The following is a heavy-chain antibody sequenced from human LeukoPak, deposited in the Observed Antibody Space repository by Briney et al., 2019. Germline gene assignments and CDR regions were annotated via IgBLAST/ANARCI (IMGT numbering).Heavy chain of an antibody. J-gene: IGHJ4*02. CDR2: IYSGGST. D-gene: IGHD4/OR15-4a*01. CDR1: GFTVSSDS. CDR3: ARRAGAYSHPYDY. V-gene: IGHV3-53*01. Sequence: GGSLRLSCTVSGFTVSSDSMSWVRQAPGKGLEWVSFIYSGGSTHYSDSVKGRFTISRDNSKNSLYLQMNSLRAEDTAVYYCARRAGAYSHPYDYWGQGTLVTVSS.